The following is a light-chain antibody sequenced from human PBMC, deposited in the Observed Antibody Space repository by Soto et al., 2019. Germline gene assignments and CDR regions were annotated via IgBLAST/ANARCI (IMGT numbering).Light chain of an antibody. CDR1: QNINFN. V-gene: IGKV3D-15*01. CDR2: GAS. CDR3: QQYHNWPPLT. Sequence: ETRMTQSPATLSAAPGERVTLSCRASQNINFNLAWYQQKPGQAPRVLIYGASSRASGIPDRFSGSGSGTDFTLTISRLEHDDFAFYYCQQYHNWPPLTFGGGTRVEIK. J-gene: IGKJ4*01.